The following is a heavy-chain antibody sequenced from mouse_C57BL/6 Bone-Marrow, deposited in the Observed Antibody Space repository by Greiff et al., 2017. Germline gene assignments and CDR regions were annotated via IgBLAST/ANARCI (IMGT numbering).Heavy chain of an antibody. CDR3: ARSSYDYLEYYAMDY. D-gene: IGHD2-4*01. V-gene: IGHV1-42*01. CDR2: INPSTGGT. Sequence: VQLKQSGPELVKPGASVKISCKASGYSFTGYYMNWVKQSPEKSLEWIGEINPSTGGTTYNQKFKAKATLTVDKSSSTAYMQLKSLTSEDSAVYYCARSSYDYLEYYAMDYWGQGTSVTVSA. CDR1: GYSFTGYY. J-gene: IGHJ4*01.